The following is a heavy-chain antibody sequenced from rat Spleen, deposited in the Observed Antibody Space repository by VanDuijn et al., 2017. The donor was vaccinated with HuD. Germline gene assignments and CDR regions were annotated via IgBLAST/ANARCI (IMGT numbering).Heavy chain of an antibody. D-gene: IGHD1-2*01. CDR3: ARGDYYSSTYYVMDA. V-gene: IGHV5S10*01. CDR2: IIYDGSRT. Sequence: EVQLVESGGGLVQPGRSLKLSCAASGFTFSDYNMAWVRQAPKKGLEWVATIIYDGSRTYYRDSVKGRFTISRDNAKSTLYLQMDSLRSEDTASYYCARGDYYSSTYYVMDAWGQGTSVTVSS. J-gene: IGHJ4*01. CDR1: GFTFSDYN.